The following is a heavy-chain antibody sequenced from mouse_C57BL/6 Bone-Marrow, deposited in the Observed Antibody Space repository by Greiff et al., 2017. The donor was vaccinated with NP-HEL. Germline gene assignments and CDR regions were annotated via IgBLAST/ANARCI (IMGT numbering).Heavy chain of an antibody. CDR2: IYPSDSET. V-gene: IGHV1-61*01. Sequence: VQLKQSGAELVRPGSSVKLSCKASGYTFTSYWMDWVKQRPGQGLEWIGNIYPSDSETHYNQKFKDKATLTVDKSSSTAYMQLSSLTSEDSAVYYCARRGDYYGSSLDYWGQGTTLTVSS. D-gene: IGHD1-1*01. CDR1: GYTFTSYW. J-gene: IGHJ2*01. CDR3: ARRGDYYGSSLDY.